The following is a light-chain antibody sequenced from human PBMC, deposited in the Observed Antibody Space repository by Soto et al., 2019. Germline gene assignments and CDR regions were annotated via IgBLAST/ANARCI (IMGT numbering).Light chain of an antibody. Sequence: QSALTQPASVSGSPGQSITISCTGTSSDVGGYKYVSWYQQHPGKAPKFIMYEVSKRPSGVSNRFSGSKSGNTASLTISGLQAEDEADYYCSSYTSTSPYVFGTGTKLTVL. CDR3: SSYTSTSPYV. CDR1: SSDVGGYKY. V-gene: IGLV2-14*01. J-gene: IGLJ1*01. CDR2: EVS.